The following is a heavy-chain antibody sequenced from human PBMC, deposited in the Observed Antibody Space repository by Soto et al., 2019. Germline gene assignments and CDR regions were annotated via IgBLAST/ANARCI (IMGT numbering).Heavy chain of an antibody. Sequence: EVQLVESGGGLIQPGGSLRLSCEASGFIFSSHDMNWVRQAPGKGLEWVAYISSSGTIQYADSAKGRFTISRDNANNSLHLQMNSLRDEDTAVYYCARDRTYTSGYYHFFDYWGQGTLVTVSS. D-gene: IGHD3-22*01. CDR1: GFIFSSHD. J-gene: IGHJ4*02. CDR3: ARDRTYTSGYYHFFDY. V-gene: IGHV3-48*02. CDR2: ISSSGTI.